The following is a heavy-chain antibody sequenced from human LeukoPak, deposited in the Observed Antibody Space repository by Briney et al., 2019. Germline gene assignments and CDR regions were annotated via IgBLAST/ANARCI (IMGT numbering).Heavy chain of an antibody. CDR2: ISGRGVST. Sequence: GGSLRLSCAASGFTFSSFSMNWVRQAPGKGLEWVSAISGRGVSTSYADSVRGRFTISRDNSKNTLYLQMNSLRAEDTAVYYCAKAASGNWNDVSDYWGQGTLVTVSS. CDR1: GFTFSSFS. V-gene: IGHV3-23*01. CDR3: AKAASGNWNDVSDY. D-gene: IGHD1-20*01. J-gene: IGHJ4*02.